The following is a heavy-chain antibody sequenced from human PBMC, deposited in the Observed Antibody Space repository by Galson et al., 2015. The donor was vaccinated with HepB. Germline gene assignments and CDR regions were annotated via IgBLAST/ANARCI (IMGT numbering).Heavy chain of an antibody. Sequence: SLRLSCAASGFTFSSYSMHWVRQAPGKGLEGVAVISYDGSGKDYADSVKGRFTISRDNSKNTLYLQMDSLRPDDPAVYYCARTLAALGSRCYFDFWGQGNLVSVSS. V-gene: IGHV3-30*04. CDR2: ISYDGSGK. D-gene: IGHD6-13*01. CDR1: GFTFSSYS. CDR3: ARTLAALGSRCYFDF. J-gene: IGHJ4*02.